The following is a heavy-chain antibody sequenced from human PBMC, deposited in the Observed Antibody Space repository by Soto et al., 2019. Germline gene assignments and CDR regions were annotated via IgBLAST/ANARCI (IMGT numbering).Heavy chain of an antibody. V-gene: IGHV1-18*01. CDR2: ISAYNGNT. J-gene: IGHJ4*02. CDR1: GYTFTSYG. CDR3: ARVYSSWYRYFDY. Sequence: ASVKVSCKASGYTFTSYGISWVRQAPGQGLEWMGWISAYNGNTKYAQKLQGRVTMTRDTSTSTAYMELSSLRSEDTAVYYCARVYSSWYRYFDYWGQGTLVTVSS. D-gene: IGHD6-13*01.